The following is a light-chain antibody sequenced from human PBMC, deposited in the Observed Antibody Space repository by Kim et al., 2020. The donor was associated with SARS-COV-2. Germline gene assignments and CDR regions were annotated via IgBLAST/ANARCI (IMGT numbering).Light chain of an antibody. CDR3: QQYNTPPLT. J-gene: IGKJ4*01. Sequence: DIQMTQSPSTLSASVGDTVTITCRASQSINSWLAWHQQKPGKAPKVLINKSSTLESGVPSRFSGSGSGTEFTLTISSLQPDDFATYYCQQYNTPPLTFGGGTKVDIK. CDR2: KSS. CDR1: QSINSW. V-gene: IGKV1-5*03.